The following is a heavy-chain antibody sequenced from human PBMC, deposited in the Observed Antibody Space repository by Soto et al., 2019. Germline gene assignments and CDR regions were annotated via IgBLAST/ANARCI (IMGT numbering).Heavy chain of an antibody. CDR1: GGSISDYY. D-gene: IGHD5-12*01. V-gene: IGHV4-4*07. Sequence: SETLSLTCTVSGGSISDYYWSWIRQPAGKGLEWIGRIYTSGSTDSNTSLKSRVSISIDTSKSQFSLKVTSMTAADTAVYYCARERREKIHDGYDIDYWGQGTLVTVSS. CDR2: IYTSGST. CDR3: ARERREKIHDGYDIDY. J-gene: IGHJ4*02.